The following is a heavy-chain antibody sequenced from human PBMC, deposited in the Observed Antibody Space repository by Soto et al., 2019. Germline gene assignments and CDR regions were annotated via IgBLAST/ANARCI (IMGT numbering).Heavy chain of an antibody. Sequence: GGSLRLSCAASGFTFRSYGMHWVRQAPGKGLEWGAVISYDGSNKYYADSVKGRFTTSRDNSKNTLYLQMNSLRAEDTAVYYCAILGEYSSSSGLWYYYYGMDVWGQGTTVTVSS. J-gene: IGHJ6*02. CDR3: AILGEYSSSSGLWYYYYGMDV. D-gene: IGHD6-6*01. V-gene: IGHV3-30*03. CDR2: ISYDGSNK. CDR1: GFTFRSYG.